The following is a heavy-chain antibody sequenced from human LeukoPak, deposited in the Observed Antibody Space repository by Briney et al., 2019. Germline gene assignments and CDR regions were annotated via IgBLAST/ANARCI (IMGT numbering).Heavy chain of an antibody. V-gene: IGHV4-59*01. CDR1: GGSISSYY. CDR2: IYYSGST. D-gene: IGHD6-13*01. J-gene: IGHJ5*02. CDR3: ARDTAAAGIWNWFDP. Sequence: SETLSLTCTVSGGSISSYYWSWIRQPPGKGLEWIGYIYYSGSTNYNPSLKSRVTVSVDTSKNQFSLKLSSVTAADTAVYYCARDTAAAGIWNWFDPWGQGTLVTVSS.